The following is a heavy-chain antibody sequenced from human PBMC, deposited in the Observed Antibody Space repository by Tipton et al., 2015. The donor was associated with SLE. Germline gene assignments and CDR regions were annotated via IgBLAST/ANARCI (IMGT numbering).Heavy chain of an antibody. CDR2: IYSSGST. D-gene: IGHD3-22*01. J-gene: IGHJ6*03. V-gene: IGHV4-4*08. Sequence: TLSLTCTVSGASISDHYWTWIRQPPGKGLEWIGYIYSSGSTTYTPSLKSRIAISVDTSTMQFSLRLTSVTAADTAVYYCGEGNYFDYYMDVWGKGTTVTVSS. CDR3: GEGNYFDYYMDV. CDR1: GASISDHY.